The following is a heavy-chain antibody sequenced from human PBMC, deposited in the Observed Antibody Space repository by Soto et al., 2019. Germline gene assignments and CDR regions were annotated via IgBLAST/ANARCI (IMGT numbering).Heavy chain of an antibody. D-gene: IGHD2-2*01. J-gene: IGHJ5*02. CDR3: ARVIVVVPAAMGRGNWFDP. CDR1: GGSISSGDYY. CDR2: IYYSGST. V-gene: IGHV4-30-4*01. Sequence: QVQLQESGPGLVKPSQTLSLTCTVSGGSISSGDYYWSWIRQPPGKGLGWMGYIYYSGSTYYNPSLKSRVTISVDTSKNQFSLKLSSVNAADTAVYYCARVIVVVPAAMGRGNWFDPWGQGTLVTVSS.